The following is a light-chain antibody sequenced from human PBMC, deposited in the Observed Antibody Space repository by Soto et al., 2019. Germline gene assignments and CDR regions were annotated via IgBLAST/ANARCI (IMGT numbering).Light chain of an antibody. J-gene: IGLJ3*02. Sequence: QSVLTQSSSASASLGSSVKLTCTLSRGHSSYIIAWHQQQPGKAPRYLMKLEGSGSYNKGSGVPDRFSGSSSGAVRYLTISNIQSDDEAEYYCETWDTNTRVFGGRTKLTVL. CDR1: RGHSSYI. V-gene: IGLV4-60*03. CDR3: ETWDTNTRV. CDR2: LEGSGSY.